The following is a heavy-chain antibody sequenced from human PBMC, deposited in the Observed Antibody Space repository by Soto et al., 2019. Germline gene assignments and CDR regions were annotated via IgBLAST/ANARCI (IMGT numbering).Heavy chain of an antibody. CDR3: ATSPPIVYVILDHNFDY. CDR2: ISGSGGST. V-gene: IGHV3-23*01. D-gene: IGHD2-8*01. Sequence: GGSLRLSCAASGFTFSSYAMSWVRQAPGKGLEWVSAISGSGGSTYYADSVKGRFTISRDNSKNTLYLQMNSLRAEDTAVYYCATSPPIVYVILDHNFDYWGQGTLVTVSS. CDR1: GFTFSSYA. J-gene: IGHJ4*02.